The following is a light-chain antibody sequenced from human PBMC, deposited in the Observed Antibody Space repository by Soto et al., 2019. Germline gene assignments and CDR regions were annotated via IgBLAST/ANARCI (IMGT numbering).Light chain of an antibody. CDR1: NSDVGSYNL. V-gene: IGLV2-23*02. Sequence: QSVLTQPASVSGSPGQSITISCTGTNSDVGSYNLVSWYQQHPGKAPKVMIYEVSKRPSGVPNRFSGSKSGNTASLTISGLQAEDEADYYCCSYAGSSTYVFGTGTKLTAL. CDR3: CSYAGSSTYV. CDR2: EVS. J-gene: IGLJ1*01.